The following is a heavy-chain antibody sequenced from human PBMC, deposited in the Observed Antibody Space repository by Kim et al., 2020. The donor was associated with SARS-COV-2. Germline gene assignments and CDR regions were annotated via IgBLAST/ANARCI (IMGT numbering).Heavy chain of an antibody. CDR1: GGSISSGGYY. D-gene: IGHD3-10*01. CDR2: IYYSGST. Sequence: SETLSLTCTVSGGSISSGGYYWSWIRQHPGKGLEWIGYIYYSGSTYYNPSLKSRVTISVDTSKNQFSLKLSSVTAADTAVYYCARYYGSGSYRMDAFDIWGQGTMVTVSS. J-gene: IGHJ3*02. CDR3: ARYYGSGSYRMDAFDI. V-gene: IGHV4-31*03.